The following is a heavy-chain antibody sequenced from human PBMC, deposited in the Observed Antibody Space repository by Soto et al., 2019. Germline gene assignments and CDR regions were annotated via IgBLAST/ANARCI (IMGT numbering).Heavy chain of an antibody. Sequence: ESGGGVVQPGRSLRLSCAASGFTFSSYGMHWVRQAPGKGLEWVAVIWYDGSNKYYADSVKGRFTISRDTSKNTLYLQMNSRRAEDTAVYYCARAVVPAAPGYYYGMDVWGQGTTVTVSS. CDR2: IWYDGSNK. J-gene: IGHJ6*02. V-gene: IGHV3-33*01. CDR1: GFTFSSYG. D-gene: IGHD2-2*01. CDR3: ARAVVPAAPGYYYGMDV.